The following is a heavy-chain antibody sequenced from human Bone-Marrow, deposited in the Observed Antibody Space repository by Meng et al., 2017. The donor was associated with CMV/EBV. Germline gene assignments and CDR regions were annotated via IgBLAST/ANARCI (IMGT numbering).Heavy chain of an antibody. CDR2: INPNSGGT. CDR3: ARDRHIVVVNELDY. D-gene: IGHD2-21*01. CDR1: GYTFTGYY. V-gene: IGHV1-2*02. Sequence: ASVKVSCKASGYTFTGYYMHWVRQAPGQGLEWMGWINPNSGGTNYAQKFHGRVTMTRDTSISTAYMELSRLRSDDTAVYYCARDRHIVVVNELDYWGQGTLVTVSS. J-gene: IGHJ4*02.